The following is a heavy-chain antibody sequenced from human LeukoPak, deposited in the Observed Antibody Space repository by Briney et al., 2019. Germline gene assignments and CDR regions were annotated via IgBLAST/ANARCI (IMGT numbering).Heavy chain of an antibody. CDR3: ARISRSHDYDY. Sequence: GGSLRLSCAASGFNLSSYSMHWVRQAPGKGLEYVSAISSYGGSTYYANSVKDKFTISRDNSKNTVYLQMGSLRTEDMAVYYCARISRSHDYDYWGQGTLVTVSS. J-gene: IGHJ4*02. CDR1: GFNLSSYS. V-gene: IGHV3-64*01. D-gene: IGHD6-6*01. CDR2: ISSYGGST.